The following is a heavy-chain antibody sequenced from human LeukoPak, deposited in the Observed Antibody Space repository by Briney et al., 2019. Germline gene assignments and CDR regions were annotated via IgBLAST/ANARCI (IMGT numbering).Heavy chain of an antibody. CDR3: AKAGGGILGY. V-gene: IGHV3-23*01. CDR2: ISCNGSTK. J-gene: IGHJ4*02. Sequence: AGGSLRLSCAASGFTFSSYEMNWVRQAPGKGLEWVAYISCNGSTKYYADSVKGRFTISRDNSKNTLYLQMNSLRTEDTAVYYCAKAGGGILGYWGQGTLVTVSS. D-gene: IGHD3-16*01. CDR1: GFTFSSYE.